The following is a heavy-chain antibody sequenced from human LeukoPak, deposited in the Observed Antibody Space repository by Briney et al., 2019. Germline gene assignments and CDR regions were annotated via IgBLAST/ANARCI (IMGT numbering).Heavy chain of an antibody. CDR3: TRQENTAMPFDY. CDR2: IRSKANSYAT. J-gene: IGHJ4*02. V-gene: IGHV3-73*01. CDR1: GFTFSGSA. D-gene: IGHD5-18*01. Sequence: PGGSLRLSCAASGFTFSGSAMHWVRQASGKGPEWVGRIRSKANSYATAYAASVKGRFTISRDDSKNTAYLQMNSLKTEDTAVYYCTRQENTAMPFDYWGQGTLVTVSS.